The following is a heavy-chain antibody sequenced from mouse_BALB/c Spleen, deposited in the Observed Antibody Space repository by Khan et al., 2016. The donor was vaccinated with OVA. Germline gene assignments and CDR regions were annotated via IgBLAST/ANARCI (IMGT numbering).Heavy chain of an antibody. J-gene: IGHJ2*01. D-gene: IGHD1-1*01. CDR2: IYPGNSDT. V-gene: IGHV1-5*01. Sequence: VQLQQSGTVLARPGASVKMSCKASGYTFTSYWMHWVKQRPGQGLEWIGAIYPGNSDTNYNQKFKGKAKLTAVTSTSTAYMELNSLTNEDSAVXYCTRNGFGNYGSWDYWGQGTTLTVSS. CDR3: TRNGFGNYGSWDY. CDR1: GYTFTSYW.